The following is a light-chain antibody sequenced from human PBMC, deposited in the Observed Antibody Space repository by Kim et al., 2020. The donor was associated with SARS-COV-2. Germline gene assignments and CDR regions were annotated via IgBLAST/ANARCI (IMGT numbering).Light chain of an antibody. Sequence: ASVGDRVTITCRASQDIGNDLSWYQQNPGRAPKRLIYGASNLQSGVPSRFSGSGSETEFTLTINSLQPEDSATYFCLQHRTYPITFGQGTRLEIK. CDR2: GAS. CDR1: QDIGND. CDR3: LQHRTYPIT. J-gene: IGKJ5*01. V-gene: IGKV1-17*01.